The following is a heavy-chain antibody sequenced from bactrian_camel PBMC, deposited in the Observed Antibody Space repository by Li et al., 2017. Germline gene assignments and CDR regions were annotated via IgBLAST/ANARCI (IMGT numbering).Heavy chain of an antibody. Sequence: HVQLVESGGGSVQAGGSLTLSCVASSSHYTGNCVGWFRQAPGTEREGVAGIYSGGEPTYYAESVKGRFTISKDSAKNTVYLQMNSLKPEDTAMYSCALDVAEPGRPRTVVAGTWRAYNYYGQGTQVTVS. D-gene: IGHD6*01. J-gene: IGHJ4*01. CDR1: SSHYTGNC. V-gene: IGHV3S1*01. CDR2: IYSGGEPT.